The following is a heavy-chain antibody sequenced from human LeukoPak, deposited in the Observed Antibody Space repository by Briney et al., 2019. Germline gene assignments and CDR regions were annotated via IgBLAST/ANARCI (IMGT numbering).Heavy chain of an antibody. CDR3: ARYEQQSSYLDYMDV. CDR1: GVSSSSSY. J-gene: IGHJ6*03. Sequence: PSETLSLTCSVSGVSSSSSYWSWIRQPPGKGLEWIGYIYYSGTTNHNSSLKSRVTMSIDTPKNQVSLKLSSVAAADTAVYYCARYEQQSSYLDYMDVWGKGTTVTVSS. CDR2: IYYSGTT. V-gene: IGHV4-59*01. D-gene: IGHD6-13*01.